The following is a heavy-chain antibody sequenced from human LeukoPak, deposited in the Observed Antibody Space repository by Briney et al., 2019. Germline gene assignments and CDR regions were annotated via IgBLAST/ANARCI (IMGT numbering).Heavy chain of an antibody. CDR1: GFTFSTYT. CDR2: ISGGSSYI. CDR3: AKDYEGATQY. D-gene: IGHD1-26*01. Sequence: GGSLRLSCAASGFTFSTYTMNWVCQAPGKGLEWVSSISGGSSYIYYADSVKGRFTISRNNAEDSLFLQMNSLRAEDTAVYYCAKDYEGATQYWGQGTLVTVSS. V-gene: IGHV3-21*04. J-gene: IGHJ4*02.